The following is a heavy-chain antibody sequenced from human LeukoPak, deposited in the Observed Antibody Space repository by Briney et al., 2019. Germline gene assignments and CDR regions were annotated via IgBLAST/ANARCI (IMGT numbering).Heavy chain of an antibody. V-gene: IGHV4-59*01. Sequence: SETLSLTCNVSGGSINNYYWSWIRQPPGKGLEWIAYIYNSGSTSYNPSLESRVTISVDTSKNQFSLRLNSVTAADTAVYYCATLVGYCSAVSCNDFWGQGTLVTVSS. J-gene: IGHJ4*02. D-gene: IGHD2-15*01. CDR1: GGSINNYY. CDR3: ATLVGYCSAVSCNDF. CDR2: IYNSGST.